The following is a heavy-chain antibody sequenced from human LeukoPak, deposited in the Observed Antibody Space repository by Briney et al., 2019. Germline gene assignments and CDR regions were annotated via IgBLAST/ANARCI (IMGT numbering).Heavy chain of an antibody. CDR2: INPNSGGT. CDR3: ARDRFSTSQTSYYDSSGYY. D-gene: IGHD3-22*01. Sequence: ASVKVSCKASGYTFTGYYMHWVRQAPGQGLEWMGWINPNSGGTNYAQKFQGRVTMTRDTSISTAYMEPSRLRSDDTAVYYCARDRFSTSQTSYYDSSGYYWGQGTLVTVSS. J-gene: IGHJ4*02. CDR1: GYTFTGYY. V-gene: IGHV1-2*02.